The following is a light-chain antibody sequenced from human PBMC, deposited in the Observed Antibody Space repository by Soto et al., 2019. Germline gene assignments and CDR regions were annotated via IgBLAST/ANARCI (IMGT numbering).Light chain of an antibody. V-gene: IGKV1-5*03. Sequence: DIQMTQSPSTLSASVGDRVTITCRASQSINSWLAWYQQKPGKAPKLLISKASSLESGVPPRFSGSGSGTEFTLTISSLQPDDFATYYCQQYNTYPWTFGQGTKVEIK. J-gene: IGKJ1*01. CDR2: KAS. CDR1: QSINSW. CDR3: QQYNTYPWT.